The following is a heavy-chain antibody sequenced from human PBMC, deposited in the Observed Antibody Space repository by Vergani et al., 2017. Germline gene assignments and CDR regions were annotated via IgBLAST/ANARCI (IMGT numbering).Heavy chain of an antibody. CDR1: GFTFSSYW. CDR3: AKGTHYDLDAFDI. Sequence: EVQLVESGGGLVQPGGSLRLSCAASGFTFSSYWMSWVRQAPGKGLEWVSSISSSSSYIYYADSVKGRFTISRDNAKNTLYLQMNSLRAEDTAVYYCAKGTHYDLDAFDIWGQGTTVTVSS. V-gene: IGHV3-21*04. J-gene: IGHJ3*02. CDR2: ISSSSSYI. D-gene: IGHD3-22*01.